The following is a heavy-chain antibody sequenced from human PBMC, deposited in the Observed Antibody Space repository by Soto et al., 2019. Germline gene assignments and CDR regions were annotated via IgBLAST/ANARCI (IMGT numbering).Heavy chain of an antibody. CDR3: ARAPLWFGDFLYFDF. V-gene: IGHV4-59*01. CDR2: IYNTGST. CDR1: GGSISSYY. Sequence: PSETLSLTCTVSGGSISSYYWSWIRQPPGKGLEWIGYIYNTGSTYYNPSLGRRVTISADTSRNQFSLRLSSVTAADTAVYYCARAPLWFGDFLYFDFWGQGALVTVSS. J-gene: IGHJ4*02. D-gene: IGHD3-10*01.